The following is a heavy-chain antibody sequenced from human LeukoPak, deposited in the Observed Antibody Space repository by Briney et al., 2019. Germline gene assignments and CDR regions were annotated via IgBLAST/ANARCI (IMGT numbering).Heavy chain of an antibody. D-gene: IGHD1-26*01. V-gene: IGHV4-4*07. CDR1: GDSMGNDY. CDR2: ISTSGST. CDR3: ARNELRSYGLVHY. J-gene: IGHJ4*02. Sequence: PSETLSLTCTVSGDSMGNDYWSWIRQSAGKGLERIGRISTSGSTDYNPSLRSRVTMSMDTSRNHFSLTVTSMTAADTAVYYCARNELRSYGLVHYWGQGTLVTVSS.